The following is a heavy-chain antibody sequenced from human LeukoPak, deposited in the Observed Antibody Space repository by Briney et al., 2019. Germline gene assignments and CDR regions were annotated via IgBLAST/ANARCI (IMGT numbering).Heavy chain of an antibody. CDR1: GFTFSSYG. J-gene: IGHJ5*02. Sequence: GGSLRLSCAASGFTFSSYGMHWVRQAPGKGLEWVAVIWYDGSNKYYADSVKGRFTISRDNSKNTLYLQMNSLRAEDTAVYYCARDLNGENNWLDPWGQGTLVTVSS. CDR2: IWYDGSNK. V-gene: IGHV3-33*01. D-gene: IGHD2-8*01. CDR3: ARDLNGENNWLDP.